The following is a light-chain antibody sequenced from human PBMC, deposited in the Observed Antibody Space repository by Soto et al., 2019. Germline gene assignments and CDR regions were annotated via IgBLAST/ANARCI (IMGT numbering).Light chain of an antibody. CDR3: HQYYSVPPT. V-gene: IGKV4-1*01. CDR2: WAS. J-gene: IGKJ5*01. CDR1: QTILSTSNNKHY. Sequence: DIVMTQSPDSLAVSLGERVTISCKSSQTILSTSNNKHYLACFRQKPGQPPKLLIYWASTRESGVPDRFSGSGSGTDFTLTITSLQAEDVAIYSCHQYYSVPPTFGQGTRLEIK.